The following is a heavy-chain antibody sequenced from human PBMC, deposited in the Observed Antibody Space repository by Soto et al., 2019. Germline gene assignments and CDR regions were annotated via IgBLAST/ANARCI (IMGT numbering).Heavy chain of an antibody. J-gene: IGHJ4*02. CDR1: GFTFSSYD. Sequence: GGSLRLSCAASGFTFSSYDMHWVRQATGKGLEWVSAIGTAGDTYYPGSMKGRFTISRENAKNSLYLQMNSLRAEDTAVYYCARGILDLVPGDYWGQGTLVTVSS. V-gene: IGHV3-13*01. CDR3: ARGILDLVPGDY. CDR2: IGTAGDT. D-gene: IGHD6-13*01.